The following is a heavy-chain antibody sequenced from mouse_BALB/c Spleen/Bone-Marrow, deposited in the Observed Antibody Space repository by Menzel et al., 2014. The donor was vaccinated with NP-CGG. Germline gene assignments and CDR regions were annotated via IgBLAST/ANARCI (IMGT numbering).Heavy chain of an antibody. V-gene: IGHV1-82*01. CDR3: ARTYGSSYFVY. Sequence: VNLVESGPELVKPGASVKISCRASGYAFSSSWMNWVKQRPGQGLEWIGRIYPGDGDTNYNGKFKGKATLTADKSSSTAYMQLSSLTSVDSAVYSCARTYGSSYFVYWGQGTLVTVSA. D-gene: IGHD1-1*01. CDR1: GYAFSSSW. J-gene: IGHJ3*01. CDR2: IYPGDGDT.